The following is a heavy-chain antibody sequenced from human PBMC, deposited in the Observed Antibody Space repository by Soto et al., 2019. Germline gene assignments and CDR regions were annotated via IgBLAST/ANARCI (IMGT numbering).Heavy chain of an antibody. Sequence: QVQLVQSGAEVKKPGSSVKVSCKASGGTFSSYTISWVRQAPGQGLEWMGRIIPILGIANYAQKFQGRVTITADKSTSTAYMELSSLRSEDTAVYYCAWLYYYGSGSYYYFDYWGQGTLVTVSS. V-gene: IGHV1-69*02. J-gene: IGHJ4*02. CDR3: AWLYYYGSGSYYYFDY. CDR2: IIPILGIA. CDR1: GGTFSSYT. D-gene: IGHD3-10*01.